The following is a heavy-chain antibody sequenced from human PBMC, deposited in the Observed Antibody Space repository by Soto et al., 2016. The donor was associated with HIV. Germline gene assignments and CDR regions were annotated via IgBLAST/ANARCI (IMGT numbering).Heavy chain of an antibody. CDR1: DGSISSYGY. Sequence: QVQLQESGPGLVKPSETLSLTCTVTDGSISSYGYWSWIRQPPGKGLEWIGYIYYSGSTHYNPSLKSRVTISIDTSKNQFSLKLSSVTAADTAVFYXGXGLSGYEPIDYVGPGNPGHRLL. D-gene: IGHD5-12*01. CDR2: IYYSGST. V-gene: IGHV4-59*01. CDR3: GXGLSGYEPIDY. J-gene: IGHJ4*02.